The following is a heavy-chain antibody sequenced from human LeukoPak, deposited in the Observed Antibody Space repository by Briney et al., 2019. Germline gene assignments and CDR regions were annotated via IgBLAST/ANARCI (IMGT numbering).Heavy chain of an antibody. CDR1: GFTFRDYA. J-gene: IGHJ4*02. CDR3: TVTYYSRWRYSTSNGS. Sequence: GGSLRLSCTASGFTFRDYAMRWGRQAPGRGLEWVSYISGSSRDTNYADSVKGRFTISRDNAKNSLYLQMNSLRAEDTAVYYCTVTYYSRWRYSTSNGSWGQGTLVTVSS. CDR2: ISGSSRDT. V-gene: IGHV3-11*03. D-gene: IGHD4-11*01.